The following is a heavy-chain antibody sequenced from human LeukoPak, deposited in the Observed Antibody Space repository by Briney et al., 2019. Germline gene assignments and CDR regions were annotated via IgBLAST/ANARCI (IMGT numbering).Heavy chain of an antibody. D-gene: IGHD1-20*01. J-gene: IGHJ3*02. Sequence: GASVKVSCKASGGSFKSYAITWVRQAPGQGLEWMGGIIPIFGTVNYVQKFQGRVTITADTSTNTAYMELSSLRSEDTAVYYCARDVYVYVEDDSPPGAFDIWGQGTMVTVSS. CDR3: ARDVYVYVEDDSPPGAFDI. V-gene: IGHV1-69*06. CDR2: IIPIFGTV. CDR1: GGSFKSYA.